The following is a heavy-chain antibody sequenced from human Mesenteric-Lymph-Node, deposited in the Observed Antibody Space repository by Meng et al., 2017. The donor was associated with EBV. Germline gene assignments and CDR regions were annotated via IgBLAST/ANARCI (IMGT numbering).Heavy chain of an antibody. Sequence: GPGLVKPPGTLALTCVVSGGSITTYNWWSWVRQPPGKGLEWIGEVFHSGTTNSNASLRSRLTISVDKSKNQFSLKLTSVTAADTAVYYCAKANSSGRSSWFDPWGQGTLVTVSS. D-gene: IGHD3-10*01. CDR1: GGSITTYNW. CDR2: VFHSGTT. CDR3: AKANSSGRSSWFDP. J-gene: IGHJ5*02. V-gene: IGHV4-4*03.